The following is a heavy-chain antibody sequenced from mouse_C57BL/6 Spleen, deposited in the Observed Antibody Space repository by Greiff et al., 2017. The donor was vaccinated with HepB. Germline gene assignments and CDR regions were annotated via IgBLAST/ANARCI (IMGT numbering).Heavy chain of an antibody. CDR2: ISNLAYSI. V-gene: IGHV5-15*01. D-gene: IGHD6-2*01. Sequence: EVKVVESGGGLVQPGGSLKLSCAASGFTFSDYGMAWVRQAPRKGPEWVAFISNLAYSIYYADTVTGRFTISRENAKNTLYLEMSSLRSEETAMYYCSSHDRSLFYYAMDYWGQGSSVTVSS. CDR3: SSHDRSLFYYAMDY. J-gene: IGHJ4*01. CDR1: GFTFSDYG.